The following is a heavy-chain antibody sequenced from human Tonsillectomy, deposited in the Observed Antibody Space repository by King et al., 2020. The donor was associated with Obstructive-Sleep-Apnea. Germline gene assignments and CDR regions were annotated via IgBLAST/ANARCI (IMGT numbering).Heavy chain of an antibody. Sequence: VQLVESGGGLVQPGGSLRLSCAASGFTLSTYDMHWVRQVTGKGLEWFSALGTAGYTYYPGSVKGRFTISRDNAKNSLYLQMNSLRAGDTAVYYCARGLGYCSSTSCYFDYWGQGTLVTVSS. CDR3: ARGLGYCSSTSCYFDY. CDR1: GFTLSTYD. V-gene: IGHV3-13*01. CDR2: LGTAGYT. J-gene: IGHJ4*02. D-gene: IGHD2-2*01.